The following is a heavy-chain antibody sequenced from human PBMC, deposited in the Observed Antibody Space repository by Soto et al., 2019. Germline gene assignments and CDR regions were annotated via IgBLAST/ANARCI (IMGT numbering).Heavy chain of an antibody. Sequence: GGSLRLSCAASGFTFSSYGMHWVRQAPGKGLEWVAVISYDGSNKYYADSVKGRFTISRDNSKNTLYLQMNSLRAEDTAVYYCAKDRQDVYYYDSSGYGSIDYWGQGTLVTVSS. D-gene: IGHD3-22*01. J-gene: IGHJ4*02. CDR1: GFTFSSYG. CDR2: ISYDGSNK. CDR3: AKDRQDVYYYDSSGYGSIDY. V-gene: IGHV3-30*18.